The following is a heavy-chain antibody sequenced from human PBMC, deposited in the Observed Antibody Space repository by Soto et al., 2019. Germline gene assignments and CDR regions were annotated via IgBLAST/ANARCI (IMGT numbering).Heavy chain of an antibody. Sequence: QVQLVQSGAAVKKPGASVKGSCKASGYTFTSYGISWVRQAPGQGLEWMGWISAYNGNTNYAQKLQGRGTMTTDTYTRTAYMDFGSLRSDDTAVYYCARDSGVPDYWGHGTLVTVSS. J-gene: IGHJ4*01. CDR1: GYTFTSYG. CDR3: ARDSGVPDY. V-gene: IGHV1-18*04. D-gene: IGHD1-26*01. CDR2: ISAYNGNT.